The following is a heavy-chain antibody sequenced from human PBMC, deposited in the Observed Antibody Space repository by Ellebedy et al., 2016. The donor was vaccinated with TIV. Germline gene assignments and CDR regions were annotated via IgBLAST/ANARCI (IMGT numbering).Heavy chain of an antibody. CDR3: ARGRSFN. CDR1: GFTFSSNW. J-gene: IGHJ4*02. Sequence: PGGSLRLSCAASGFTFSSNWMSWVRQTPGKGLEWVAYIKQDGSEKYYVDSVKGRFTISRDNAKNSLYLQTNSLRAEDTAVYYCARGRSFNWGQGTLVTVSS. CDR2: IKQDGSEK. D-gene: IGHD3-10*01. V-gene: IGHV3-7*03.